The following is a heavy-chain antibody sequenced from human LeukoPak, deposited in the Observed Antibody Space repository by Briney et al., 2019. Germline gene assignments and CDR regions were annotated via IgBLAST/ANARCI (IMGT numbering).Heavy chain of an antibody. D-gene: IGHD1-26*01. J-gene: IGHJ4*02. CDR3: ASIVGARDYFDY. Sequence: PSETLSLTRAVSGGSISSSNWWSWVRQPPGKGLEWIGEIYHSGSTNYNPSLKSRVTISVDKSKNQFSLKLSSVTAADTAVYYCASIVGARDYFDYWGQGTLVTVSS. CDR1: GGSISSSNW. V-gene: IGHV4-4*02. CDR2: IYHSGST.